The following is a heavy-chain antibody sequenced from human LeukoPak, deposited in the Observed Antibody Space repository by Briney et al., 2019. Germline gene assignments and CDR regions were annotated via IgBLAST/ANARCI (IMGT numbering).Heavy chain of an antibody. V-gene: IGHV4-39*01. Sequence: PSEILSLTCTVSGGSISTSSFYWGWIRQPPGKGLEWIGSIHYSGGTYYNPALKSGVTISVNTSNNQFSLKVSSVTAADTAVYYCARYSGYATYWGQGTLVTVSS. CDR1: GGSISTSSFY. CDR3: ARYSGYATY. J-gene: IGHJ4*02. D-gene: IGHD5-12*01. CDR2: IHYSGGT.